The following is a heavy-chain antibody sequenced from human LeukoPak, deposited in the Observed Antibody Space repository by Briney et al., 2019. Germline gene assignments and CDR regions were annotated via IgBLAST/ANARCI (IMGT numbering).Heavy chain of an antibody. CDR2: IDLLGSST. CDR3: ARVNSYGYYYFDY. CDR1: GYSFTNYW. V-gene: IGHV1-46*01. J-gene: IGHJ4*02. Sequence: ASVKVSCKASGYSFTNYWLHWVRQAPGQGLEWMGVIDLLGSSTNYAQMFQGRVTMTWDTSTSTVYMELSSLRSEDTAVYYCARVNSYGYYYFDYWGQGTVVTVSS. D-gene: IGHD5-18*01.